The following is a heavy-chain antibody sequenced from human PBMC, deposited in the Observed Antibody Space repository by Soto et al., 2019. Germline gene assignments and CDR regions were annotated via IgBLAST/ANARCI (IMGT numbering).Heavy chain of an antibody. CDR3: ARDRTSDYYGSGSYSFAFDI. V-gene: IGHV3-21*01. CDR2: ISSSSSYI. Sequence: LRLSCAASGFTFSSYSMNWVRQAPGKGLEWVSSISSSSSYIYYADSVKGRFTISRDNAKNSLYLQMNSLRAEDTAVYYCARDRTSDYYGSGSYSFAFDIRGQGTMVTVSS. J-gene: IGHJ3*02. CDR1: GFTFSSYS. D-gene: IGHD3-10*01.